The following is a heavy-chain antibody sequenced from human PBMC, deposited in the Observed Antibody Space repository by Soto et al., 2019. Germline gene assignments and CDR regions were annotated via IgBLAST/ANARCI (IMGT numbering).Heavy chain of an antibody. D-gene: IGHD3-22*01. CDR3: ARDRRYYYDSSGYTRGWFDP. J-gene: IGHJ5*02. V-gene: IGHV4-31*02. CDR1: GGSISSGGYY. Sequence: PSETLSLTCTVSGGSISSGGYYWSWIRQHPGKGLEWIGYIYYSGSTYYNPSLKSRVTISVDTSKNQFSLKLSSVTAADTAVYYCARDRRYYYDSSGYTRGWFDPWGQGTLVTVSS. CDR2: IYYSGST.